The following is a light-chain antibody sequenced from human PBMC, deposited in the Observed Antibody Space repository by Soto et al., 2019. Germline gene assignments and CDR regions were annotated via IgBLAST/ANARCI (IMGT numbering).Light chain of an antibody. CDR1: EGVGSS. J-gene: IGKJ1*01. V-gene: IGKV3-15*01. Sequence: DIVLTQSPVTLSLSPGDRATLSCRASEGVGSSLAWYQQKPGQAPRVLIYGASTTAPGIPARFSGSGSGTEFTLTISSLQSEDSAVYHCQQYNDWPRTFGQGTKVDIK. CDR3: QQYNDWPRT. CDR2: GAS.